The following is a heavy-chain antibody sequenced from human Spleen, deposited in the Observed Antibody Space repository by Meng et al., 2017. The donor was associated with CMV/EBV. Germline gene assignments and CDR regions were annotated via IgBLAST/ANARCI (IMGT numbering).Heavy chain of an antibody. CDR2: INPNSGGT. Sequence: ASVKVSCKASGYTFTGYYMHWVRQAPGQGLEWMGWINPNSGGTNYAQKFQARVTMTRDTSISTAYMELSRLRSDDTAVYYCARSHVPGSPGDLGGMDVWGQGTTVTVSS. J-gene: IGHJ6*02. V-gene: IGHV1-2*02. D-gene: IGHD3-10*01. CDR1: GYTFTGYY. CDR3: ARSHVPGSPGDLGGMDV.